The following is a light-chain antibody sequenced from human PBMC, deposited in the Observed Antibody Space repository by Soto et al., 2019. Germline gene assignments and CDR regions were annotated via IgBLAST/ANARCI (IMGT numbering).Light chain of an antibody. V-gene: IGKV3-20*01. CDR2: GAS. Sequence: VLTQSPGTLSLSPGERATLSCRTSQSISSSYLAWYQQKPGQAPRLLIYGASTRVTGIPDRFSGSGSATDFTLTISRLEPEDFAVYYCQHYGSSAITFGQGTRLEIK. CDR1: QSISSSY. J-gene: IGKJ5*01. CDR3: QHYGSSAIT.